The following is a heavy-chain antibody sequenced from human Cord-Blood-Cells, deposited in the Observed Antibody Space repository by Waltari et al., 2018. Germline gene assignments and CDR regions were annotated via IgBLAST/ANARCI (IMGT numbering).Heavy chain of an antibody. CDR1: GGTFSSYA. Sequence: QVQLVQSGAEVKEPGSSVKVSCKASGGTFSSYAISWVRQAPGQGLEWMGGNFPIFGTAHNAQKFQGRVTITADESTSTAYMELSSLRSEDTAVYYCARVGYDSSGYTTGWFDPWGQGTLVTVSS. D-gene: IGHD3-22*01. CDR2: NFPIFGTA. CDR3: ARVGYDSSGYTTGWFDP. V-gene: IGHV1-69*01. J-gene: IGHJ5*02.